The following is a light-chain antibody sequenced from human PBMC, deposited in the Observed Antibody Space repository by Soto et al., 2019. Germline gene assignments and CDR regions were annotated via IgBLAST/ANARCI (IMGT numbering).Light chain of an antibody. Sequence: DIQMTQSPSSLSASVGDRVTITCRASQSISSYLNWYQQKPGKAPKLLIYAASSLQSGVPSRFSCSGSGTDFALTSSSLQPGDFATYYCQQSYSTPIFTFGPGTKVDIK. CDR3: QQSYSTPIFT. V-gene: IGKV1-39*01. CDR1: QSISSY. J-gene: IGKJ3*01. CDR2: AAS.